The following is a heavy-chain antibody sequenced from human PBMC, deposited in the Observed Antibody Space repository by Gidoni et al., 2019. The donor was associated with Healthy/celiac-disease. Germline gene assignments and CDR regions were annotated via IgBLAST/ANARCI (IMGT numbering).Heavy chain of an antibody. CDR3: ARGGPHYIVVVPAASSWFDP. CDR1: GGSFSGYS. J-gene: IGHJ5*02. Sequence: QVQLQQWGAGLLKPSETLSLTCAVYGGSFSGYSWSWIRQPPGKGLEWIGEINHSGSTNYNPSLKSRVTISVDTSKNQFSLKLSSVTAADTAVYYCARGGPHYIVVVPAASSWFDPWGQGTLVTVSS. V-gene: IGHV4-34*01. CDR2: INHSGST. D-gene: IGHD2-2*01.